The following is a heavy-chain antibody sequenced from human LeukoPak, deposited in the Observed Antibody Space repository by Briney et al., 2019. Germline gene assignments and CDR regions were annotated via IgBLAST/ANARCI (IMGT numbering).Heavy chain of an antibody. D-gene: IGHD6-13*01. CDR3: AKEGIAAPLYYFDY. Sequence: GGSLRLSCAASGFTFRTYAMSWVRQAPGKGLEWVSTVTGSGGSSYYADSVKGRFIISRDNSKNTLFLQMNSLRAEDTAVYYCAKEGIAAPLYYFDYWGQGNLVTVSS. V-gene: IGHV3-23*01. J-gene: IGHJ4*02. CDR2: VTGSGGSS. CDR1: GFTFRTYA.